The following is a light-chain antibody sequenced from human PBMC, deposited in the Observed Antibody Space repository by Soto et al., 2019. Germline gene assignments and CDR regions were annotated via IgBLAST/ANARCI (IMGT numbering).Light chain of an antibody. V-gene: IGKV3-20*01. CDR3: QKYATSPLT. J-gene: IGKJ4*01. CDR1: QTVSSRC. Sequence: EIVLTQSPGTLSLSPGERATLSCRASQTVSSRCLAWYQQKPGQAPRLLIYCALSRATGIPDRFSGSGSGTDFTLTISRLEPEAFALYYCQKYATSPLTFGGGTKVAIK. CDR2: CAL.